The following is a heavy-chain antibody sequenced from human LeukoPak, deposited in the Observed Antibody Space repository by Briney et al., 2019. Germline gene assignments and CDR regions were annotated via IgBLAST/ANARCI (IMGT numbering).Heavy chain of an antibody. D-gene: IGHD3-22*01. Sequence: GGSLRLSRAPSGFHLSYDWMHWVRQAPGKGLVWVSRINSDGSSTSYADSVKGRFTISRDNAENTLYLQMNSLRAEDTAVYYCARASDTDTTGYVRIDLWGQGTLVTVSS. J-gene: IGHJ5*02. CDR1: GFHLSYDW. V-gene: IGHV3-74*01. CDR2: INSDGSST. CDR3: ARASDTDTTGYVRIDL.